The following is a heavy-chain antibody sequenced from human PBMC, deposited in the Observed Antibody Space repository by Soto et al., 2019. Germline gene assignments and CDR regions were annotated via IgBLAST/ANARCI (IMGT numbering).Heavy chain of an antibody. CDR2: IYHSGST. Sequence: LSPNYSNSGSPILIVLYSWNWIRQPPGKGLEWIGYIYHSGSTLYNPSLKSRVTISVDKSKNQFSLKLTSVTAADTAVYYCARDQLEGNWFDPWGQG. D-gene: IGHD1-1*01. CDR1: GSPILIVLYS. J-gene: IGHJ5*02. CDR3: ARDQLEGNWFDP. V-gene: IGHV4-30-2*01.